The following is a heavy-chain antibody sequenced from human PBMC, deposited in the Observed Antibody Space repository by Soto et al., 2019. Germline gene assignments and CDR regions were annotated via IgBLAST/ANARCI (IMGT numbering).Heavy chain of an antibody. Sequence: EVQVLESGGGLVQPGGSLRLSCVGSGFTFSTYWMTWVRQAPGKGLVWVANIKQDGSEKHYVDSVKGRFTISRDNPKNSLYLQMNSLRAEDTAVYYCASQRRDGYFGDYWGQGTLVTVSS. V-gene: IGHV3-7*01. CDR2: IKQDGSEK. D-gene: IGHD5-12*01. J-gene: IGHJ4*02. CDR3: ASQRRDGYFGDY. CDR1: GFTFSTYW.